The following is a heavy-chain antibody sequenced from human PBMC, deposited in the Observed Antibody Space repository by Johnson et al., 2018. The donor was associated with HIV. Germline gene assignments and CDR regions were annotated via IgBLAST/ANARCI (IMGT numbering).Heavy chain of an antibody. CDR1: GFTFDDYG. D-gene: IGHD3-22*01. CDR2: INRNGGGT. CDR3: ARDRGYWNAFDI. J-gene: IGHJ3*02. Sequence: MQLVESGGGVVRPGGSLRLSCAASGFTFDDYGMSWVRQAPGKGLEWVSGINRNGGGTGYVDSVKGRFTISRDNAKNSLYLQMNSLRAEDTAVYYCARDRGYWNAFDIWGQGTMVTVSS. V-gene: IGHV3-20*04.